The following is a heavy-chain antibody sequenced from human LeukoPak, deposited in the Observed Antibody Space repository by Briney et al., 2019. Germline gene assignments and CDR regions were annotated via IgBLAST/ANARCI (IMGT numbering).Heavy chain of an antibody. CDR2: IYFNDDR. Sequence: ESGPTLVKPTQTLTLTCTFSDFSLSTPGMGVGWIRQPPGKALEWLALIYFNDDRRYSPSLSSRLTITRDTSKNQVVLAMTNMGPVDTATYYCAHLVVTIDWRCYFDYWGQGALVTVSS. CDR3: AHLVVTIDWRCYFDY. CDR1: DFSLSTPGMG. V-gene: IGHV2-5*01. D-gene: IGHD3-9*01. J-gene: IGHJ4*02.